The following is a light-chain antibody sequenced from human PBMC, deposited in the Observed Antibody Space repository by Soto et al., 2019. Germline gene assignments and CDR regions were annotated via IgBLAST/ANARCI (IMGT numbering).Light chain of an antibody. CDR1: SSAVAGYNY. J-gene: IGLJ3*02. Sequence: QSVLTQPPSASGSPGQSVTISCTGTSSAVAGYNYVSWYQQHPGKAPKLMIYEVANRPSGVSNRFSGSKSGNTASLTISGLQAEDEADYYCNSYTNSSTLVVFGGGTKVTVL. CDR2: EVA. CDR3: NSYTNSSTLVV. V-gene: IGLV2-14*01.